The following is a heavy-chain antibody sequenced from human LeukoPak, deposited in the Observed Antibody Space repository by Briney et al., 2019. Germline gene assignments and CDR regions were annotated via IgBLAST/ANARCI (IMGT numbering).Heavy chain of an antibody. V-gene: IGHV3-23*01. Sequence: GGSLRLSCVASGFTFSSYAMSWVRQAPEKGLEWVPAISIGGETTYYADSVKGRFTFSRDNSKNTLYLQMNSLRAEDTAVYFCAKSREQPWNFDYWGQGTLVTVSS. J-gene: IGHJ4*02. CDR1: GFTFSSYA. CDR3: AKSREQPWNFDY. CDR2: ISIGGETT. D-gene: IGHD5-18*01.